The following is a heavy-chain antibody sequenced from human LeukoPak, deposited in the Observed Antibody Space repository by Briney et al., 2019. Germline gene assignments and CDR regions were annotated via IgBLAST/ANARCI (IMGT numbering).Heavy chain of an antibody. J-gene: IGHJ4*02. D-gene: IGHD6-19*01. CDR3: AKDGQWLVRVVLDS. CDR2: ISGSGGST. CDR1: GFTLSNYA. V-gene: IGHV3-23*01. Sequence: PGGSLRLSCAASGFTLSNYAMNWVRQAPGKGLDWVSTISGSGGSTYYADSVKGRFSISRDKSKNTLYLQMSSLRAEDTAVYYCAKDGQWLVRVVLDSWGQGSLVTVSS.